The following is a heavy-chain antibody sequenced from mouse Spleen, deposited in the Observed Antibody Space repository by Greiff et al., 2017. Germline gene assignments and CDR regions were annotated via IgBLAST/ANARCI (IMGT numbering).Heavy chain of an antibody. Sequence: DVKLVESGGGLVKPGGSLKLSCAASGFTFSDYGMHWVRQAPEKGLEWVAYISSGSSTIYYADTVKGRFTISRDNAKNTLFLQMTSLRSEDTAMYYCARASGKITTLYYFDYWGQGTTLTVSS. J-gene: IGHJ2*01. D-gene: IGHD1-1*01. CDR1: GFTFSDYG. CDR3: ARASGKITTLYYFDY. CDR2: ISSGSSTI. V-gene: IGHV5-17*01.